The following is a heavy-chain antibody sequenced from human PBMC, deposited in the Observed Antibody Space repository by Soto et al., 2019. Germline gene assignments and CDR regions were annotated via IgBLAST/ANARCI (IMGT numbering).Heavy chain of an antibody. Sequence: ASVKVSCKASGYTFTSYDINWVRQATGQGLEWMGWMNPNSGNTGYAQKLQGRVTMTRNTSISTAYMELSSLRSEDTAVYYCARGQVVVAATDAFDIWGQGTMVTVSS. CDR1: GYTFTSYD. V-gene: IGHV1-8*01. CDR3: ARGQVVVAATDAFDI. D-gene: IGHD2-15*01. CDR2: MNPNSGNT. J-gene: IGHJ3*02.